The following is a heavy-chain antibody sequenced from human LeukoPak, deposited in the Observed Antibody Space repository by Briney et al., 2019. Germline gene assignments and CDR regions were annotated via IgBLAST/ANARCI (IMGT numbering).Heavy chain of an antibody. Sequence: SETLSLTCTVSGASISSSSYCWGWIRQPPGKGLEWIGSIYYSGSTYYNPSLKSRVTISVDTSKNQFSLKLSSVTAADTAVYYCAIPGYSSGWPFDFWGQGTLVTVSS. CDR2: IYYSGST. V-gene: IGHV4-39*01. D-gene: IGHD6-19*01. CDR3: AIPGYSSGWPFDF. CDR1: GASISSSSYC. J-gene: IGHJ4*02.